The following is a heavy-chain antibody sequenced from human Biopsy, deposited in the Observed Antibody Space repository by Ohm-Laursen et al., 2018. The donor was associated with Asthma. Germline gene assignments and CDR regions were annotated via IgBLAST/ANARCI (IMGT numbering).Heavy chain of an antibody. Sequence: SSVKVSCRVPGGTFSNFAISWVRQAPGQGLEWLGGIMTVFGTTNYAQKFQGRVTITADESTSTAYMEVTSLRSEDTAIYYCARCQVGYSSGWSLLLKKIYYSGMDVWGQGTAVTVSS. CDR3: ARCQVGYSSGWSLLLKKIYYSGMDV. CDR2: IMTVFGTT. CDR1: GGTFSNFA. J-gene: IGHJ6*02. D-gene: IGHD6-19*01. V-gene: IGHV1-69*01.